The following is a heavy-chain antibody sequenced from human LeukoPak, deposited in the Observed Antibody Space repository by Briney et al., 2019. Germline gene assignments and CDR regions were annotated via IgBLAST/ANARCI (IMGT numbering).Heavy chain of an antibody. J-gene: IGHJ5*02. CDR3: ARGQVPAARGYNWFDP. Sequence: PSETLSLTCAVYGWSFNDYYWNWIRQPPGKGLEWIGEINARGDTNYNPSLKSRFTISVDTSKKQFSLRLNSMIAADTALYYCARGQVPAARGYNWFDPWGQGTLVTVSS. CDR1: GWSFNDYY. D-gene: IGHD2-2*01. V-gene: IGHV4-34*01. CDR2: INARGDT.